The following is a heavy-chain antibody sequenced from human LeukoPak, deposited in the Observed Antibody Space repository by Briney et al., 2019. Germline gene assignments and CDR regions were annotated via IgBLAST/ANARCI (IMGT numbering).Heavy chain of an antibody. CDR3: ARAPTIFGRGDY. D-gene: IGHD3-3*01. J-gene: IGHJ4*02. CDR1: GGSISSYY. CDR2: IYYSGST. V-gene: IGHV4-59*12. Sequence: SETLSLTCTVSGGSISSYYWSWIRQPPGKGLEWIGYIYYSGSTNYNPSLKSRVTISVDTSKNQFSLKLSSVTAADTAVYYCARAPTIFGRGDYWGQGTLVTVSS.